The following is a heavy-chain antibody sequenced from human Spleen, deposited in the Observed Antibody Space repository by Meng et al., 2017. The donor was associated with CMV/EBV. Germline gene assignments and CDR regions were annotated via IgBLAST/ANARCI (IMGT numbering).Heavy chain of an antibody. Sequence: GESLKISCAASGFTFSSYSMNWVRQAPGKGLEWVSSISGSTSYIYYADSVKGRFTISRDNAKNSLFLQMNSLRAEDTAVYYCARGGGSRAYWGQGTLVTVSS. CDR2: ISGSTSYI. J-gene: IGHJ4*02. CDR1: GFTFSSYS. CDR3: ARGGGSRAY. D-gene: IGHD3-16*01. V-gene: IGHV3-21*01.